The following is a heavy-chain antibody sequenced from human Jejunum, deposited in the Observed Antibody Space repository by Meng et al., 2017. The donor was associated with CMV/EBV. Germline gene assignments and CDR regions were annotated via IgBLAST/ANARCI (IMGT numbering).Heavy chain of an antibody. V-gene: IGHV3-7*01. D-gene: IGHD2-15*01. J-gene: IGHJ4*02. Sequence: RLSCAVAGVIFSDYWMSWFRQPPGKGLEWAANINQDGGDKNYVDSVKGRFTISRDNAKKLLFLQMNSLRSEDTAVYYCARKEGDIWGRGTLVTVSS. CDR2: INQDGGDK. CDR1: GVIFSDYW. CDR3: ARKEGDI.